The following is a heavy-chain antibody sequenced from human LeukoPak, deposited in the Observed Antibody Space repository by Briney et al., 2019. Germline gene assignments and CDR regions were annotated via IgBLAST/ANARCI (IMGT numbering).Heavy chain of an antibody. CDR3: AGRDSNWGAFDF. Sequence: PGGSLRLSCAASGFTFDDYGMSWVRQAPGKGLEWVSAINWNGDNTDYADSVRGRFTISRDNAKNSLYLQMGSLRAEDTAFYYCAGRDSNWGAFDFWGQGTMVTVSS. CDR1: GFTFDDYG. D-gene: IGHD3-16*01. CDR2: INWNGDNT. J-gene: IGHJ3*01. V-gene: IGHV3-20*04.